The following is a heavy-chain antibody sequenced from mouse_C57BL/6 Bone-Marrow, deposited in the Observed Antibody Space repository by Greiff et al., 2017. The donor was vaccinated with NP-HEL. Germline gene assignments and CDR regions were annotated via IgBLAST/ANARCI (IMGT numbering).Heavy chain of an antibody. V-gene: IGHV1-80*01. D-gene: IGHD1-1*01. J-gene: IGHJ2*01. Sequence: VQLQQSGAELVKPGASVKISCKASGYAFSSYWMNWVKQRPGKGLEWIGQIYPGDGDTNYNGKFKGKATLTADQSSSTAYMQLSSLTSEDSAVYFCASVGGYYYGSSPDYWGQGTTLTVSS. CDR3: ASVGGYYYGSSPDY. CDR1: GYAFSSYW. CDR2: IYPGDGDT.